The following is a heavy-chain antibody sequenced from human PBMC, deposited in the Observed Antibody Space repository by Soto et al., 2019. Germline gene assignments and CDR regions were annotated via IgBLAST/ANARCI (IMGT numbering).Heavy chain of an antibody. CDR1: GGSISSYY. J-gene: IGHJ4*02. CDR3: ASGTLSTIAAPDS. CDR2: IYTSGST. Sequence: SETLSLTCTVSGGSISSYYGSWIRQPAGKGLEWIGRIYTSGSTNYNPSLKSRVTISVDTSKNHFSLKFNSLTAADTAVYYCASGTLSTIAAPDSWGQGTLVTVSS. D-gene: IGHD6-13*01. V-gene: IGHV4-4*07.